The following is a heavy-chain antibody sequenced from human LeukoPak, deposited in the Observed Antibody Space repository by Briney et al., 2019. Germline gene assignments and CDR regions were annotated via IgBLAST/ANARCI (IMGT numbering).Heavy chain of an antibody. CDR1: GSTFSSYS. D-gene: IGHD1-26*01. CDR3: AKDGSGTYFNFDY. CDR2: ISSSSSYI. J-gene: IGHJ4*02. V-gene: IGHV3-21*01. Sequence: PGGSLRLSCAASGSTFSSYSMNWVRQAPGKGLEWVSSISSSSSYIYYADSLKGRFTISRDNSKNTLYLQMDSLRVEDTAVYYCAKDGSGTYFNFDYWGQGTRVTVSS.